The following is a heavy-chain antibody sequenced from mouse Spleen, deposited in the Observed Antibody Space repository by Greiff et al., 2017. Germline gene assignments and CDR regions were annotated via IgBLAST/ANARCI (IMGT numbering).Heavy chain of an antibody. D-gene: IGHD4-1*02. J-gene: IGHJ3*01. CDR3: TRQGNWDWFAY. CDR2: ISIGGVST. CDR1: GFAFSSYG. Sequence: DVMLVESGGGLVKPEGSLKLSCAASGFAFSSYGMAWVRQTPEKRLEWVATISIGGVSTYYPDNVKGRFTISRDNAKNTLYLQMSSLKSEDTAMYYCTRQGNWDWFAYWGQGTLVTVSA. V-gene: IGHV5-12-1*01.